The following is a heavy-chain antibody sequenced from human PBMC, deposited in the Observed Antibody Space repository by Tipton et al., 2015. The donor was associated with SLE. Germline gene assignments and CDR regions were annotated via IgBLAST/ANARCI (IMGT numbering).Heavy chain of an antibody. CDR3: ARELGDCGGEFGCAFDI. V-gene: IGHV4-39*02. J-gene: IGHJ3*02. CDR1: GESIRSSSYY. D-gene: IGHD2-21*01. CDR2: IHESGRT. Sequence: GLVKPSETLSLTCSVSGESIRSSSYYWGWIRQAPGKGLEWIGSIHESGRTYLSPSLKSRLIISVDTSKNQFSLRLSSVTAADTAMYYCARELGDCGGEFGCAFDIWGQGTMVTVSS.